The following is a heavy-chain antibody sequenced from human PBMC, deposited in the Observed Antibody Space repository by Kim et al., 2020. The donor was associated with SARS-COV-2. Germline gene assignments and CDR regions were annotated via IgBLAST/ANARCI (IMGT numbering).Heavy chain of an antibody. CDR1: GFTFSSYA. CDR3: PRVPYYDSSGYYPPPIDS. D-gene: IGHD3-22*01. CDR2: ISYDGSNK. V-gene: IGHV3-30*04. J-gene: IGHJ4*02. Sequence: GGSLRLSCAASGFTFSSYAMHWVRQAPGKGLEWVAVISYDGSNKYYADSGKGRFTISRDNSKNTLYLQMNGLGAEDTAVYYFPRVPYYDSSGYYPPPIDSWGQGTLVTASS.